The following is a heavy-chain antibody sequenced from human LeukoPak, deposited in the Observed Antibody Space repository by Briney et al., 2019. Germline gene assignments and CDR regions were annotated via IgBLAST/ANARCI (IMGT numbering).Heavy chain of an antibody. J-gene: IGHJ4*02. D-gene: IGHD1-26*01. CDR3: TTDRREGSYYNFDY. V-gene: IGHV3-15*01. CDR2: IKSKTDGGTT. CDR1: GFTFSNAW. Sequence: PRGSLRLSCAASGFTFSNAWMSWVRQAPGKGLEWVGRIKSKTDGGTTDYAAPVKGRFTISRDDSKNTLYLQMNSLKTEDTAVYYCTTDRREGSYYNFDYWGQGTLVTVSS.